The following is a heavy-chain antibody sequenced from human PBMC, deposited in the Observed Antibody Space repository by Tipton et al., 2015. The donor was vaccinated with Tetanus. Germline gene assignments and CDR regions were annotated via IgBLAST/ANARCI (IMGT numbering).Heavy chain of an antibody. CDR3: ARCLAHGDHPDPGLLD. D-gene: IGHD4-17*01. CDR1: GGSISSGGYY. V-gene: IGHV4-31*03. CDR2: IYYSGST. J-gene: IGHJ4*02. Sequence: TLSLTCTVSGGSISSGGYYWSWIRQHPGKGLEWIGYIYYSGSTYYNPSLKSRVTISVDTSKNQFSLKLSSVTAADTAVYYCARCLAHGDHPDPGLLDWGQGTLVTVSS.